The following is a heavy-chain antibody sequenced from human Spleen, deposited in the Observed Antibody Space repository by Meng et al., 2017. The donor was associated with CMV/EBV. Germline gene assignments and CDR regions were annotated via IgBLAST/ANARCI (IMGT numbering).Heavy chain of an antibody. D-gene: IGHD6-13*01. CDR1: GFTFSSYA. CDR3: ARDFIAAAGTGWENYYYYGMDV. V-gene: IGHV3-21*01. J-gene: IGHJ6*02. CDR2: ISSSSSYI. Sequence: GESLKISCAASGFTFSSYAMSWVRQAPGKGLEWVSSISSSSSYIYYADSVKGRFTISRDNAKNSLYLQMNSLRAEDTAVYYCARDFIAAAGTGWENYYYYGMDVWGQGTTVTVSS.